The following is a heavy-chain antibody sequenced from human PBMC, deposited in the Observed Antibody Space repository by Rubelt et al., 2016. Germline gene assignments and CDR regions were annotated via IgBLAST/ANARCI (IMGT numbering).Heavy chain of an antibody. D-gene: IGHD4-23*01. CDR3: AKDLRWGFDY. Sequence: EVQLVESGGGLIQPGGSLRLSCAASGFTVISNYMSWVRQAPGKGLEWVSVIYTAGSTFYADSVKGRFTISRDNSKSTLYLQMNSLRAEDTAIYYCAKDLRWGFDYWGQGTLVTVSS. CDR2: IYTAGST. CDR1: GFTVISNY. V-gene: IGHV3-53*01. J-gene: IGHJ4*02.